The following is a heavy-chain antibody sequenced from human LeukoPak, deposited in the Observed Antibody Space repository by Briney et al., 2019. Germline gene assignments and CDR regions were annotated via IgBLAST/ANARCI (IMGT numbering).Heavy chain of an antibody. V-gene: IGHV4-31*03. CDR3: ARAPTVTTGDWFDP. CDR2: IYYSGST. D-gene: IGHD4-17*01. J-gene: IGHJ5*02. Sequence: SQTLSLTSTVSGGSISSGGYYWSWIRQHPGKGLEWIGYIYYSGSTYYNPSLKSRVTISVDTSKNQFSLKLSSVTAADTAVYYCARAPTVTTGDWFDPWGQGTLVTVSS. CDR1: GGSISSGGYY.